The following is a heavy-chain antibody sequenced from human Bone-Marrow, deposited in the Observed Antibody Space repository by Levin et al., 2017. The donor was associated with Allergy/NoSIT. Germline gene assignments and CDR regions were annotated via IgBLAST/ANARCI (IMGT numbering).Heavy chain of an antibody. CDR3: ARQNYDYIWGSYRPTENDY. CDR2: IYPGDSDT. D-gene: IGHD3-16*02. Sequence: GESLKISCKGSGYSFTSYWIGWVRQMPGKGLEWMGIIYPGDSDTRYSPSFQGQVTISADKSISTAYLQWSSLKASDTAMYYCARQNYDYIWGSYRPTENDYWGQGTLVTVSS. CDR1: GYSFTSYW. V-gene: IGHV5-51*01. J-gene: IGHJ4*02.